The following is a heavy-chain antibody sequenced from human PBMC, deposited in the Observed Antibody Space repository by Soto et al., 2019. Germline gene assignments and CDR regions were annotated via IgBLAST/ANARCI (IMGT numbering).Heavy chain of an antibody. CDR2: INSDGSGA. Sequence: GGSLRLSCAASGFTFSNYWMHWVRQAPGKGLVWVSRINSDGSGATYADSVKGRFTISRDNAKNTLFLQMNSLRAEDTAVYYCARDLYYDFWSGYYYYYYYGMDVWGQGTTVTVS. J-gene: IGHJ6*02. CDR3: ARDLYYDFWSGYYYYYYYGMDV. V-gene: IGHV3-74*01. D-gene: IGHD3-3*01. CDR1: GFTFSNYW.